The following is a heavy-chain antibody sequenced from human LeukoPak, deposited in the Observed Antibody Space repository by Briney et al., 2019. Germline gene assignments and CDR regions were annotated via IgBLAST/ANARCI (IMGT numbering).Heavy chain of an antibody. J-gene: IGHJ4*02. V-gene: IGHV3-23*01. CDR1: GFTFSNYA. CDR2: ISVSGGTT. Sequence: PGGSLRLSCAASGFTFSNYAMNWVRQAPGKGLERVSTISVSGGTTYYADSVKGRFTISRDNSKNMVYLQMNSLRAEDTAVYYCAKEKYYYDTSVYYPGDFVDYWGQGTLVTVSS. D-gene: IGHD3-22*01. CDR3: AKEKYYYDTSVYYPGDFVDY.